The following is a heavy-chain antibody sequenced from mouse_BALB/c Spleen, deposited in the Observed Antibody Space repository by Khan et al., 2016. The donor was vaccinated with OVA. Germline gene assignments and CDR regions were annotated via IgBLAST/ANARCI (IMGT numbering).Heavy chain of an antibody. V-gene: IGHV5-6-4*01. CDR3: TSDGNYAHWYFDV. CDR1: GFSFTTYT. Sequence: EVELVESGGGLVRPGGSLKLSCAASGFSFTTYTMSWVRQTPEKRLEWVATINSGSTYTYYPDSVKGRFTISRDTAKNTLYLQMITLKSEDTAMYYCTSDGNYAHWYFDVWGAGTTVTVSS. J-gene: IGHJ1*01. CDR2: INSGSTYT. D-gene: IGHD2-1*01.